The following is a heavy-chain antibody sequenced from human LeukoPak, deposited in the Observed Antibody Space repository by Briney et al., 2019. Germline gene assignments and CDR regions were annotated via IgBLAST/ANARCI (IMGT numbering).Heavy chain of an antibody. Sequence: ASVKVSCKASGYTFTGYSIHWVRRAPGQGLEWVGWINPNTGATDSSQRFQGRVTMSRDTPISTAYMELTGPRSDDMGVYYCATGELGATQPFDYWGQGTLVTVSS. J-gene: IGHJ4*02. V-gene: IGHV1-2*02. CDR2: INPNTGAT. D-gene: IGHD1-26*01. CDR3: ATGELGATQPFDY. CDR1: GYTFTGYS.